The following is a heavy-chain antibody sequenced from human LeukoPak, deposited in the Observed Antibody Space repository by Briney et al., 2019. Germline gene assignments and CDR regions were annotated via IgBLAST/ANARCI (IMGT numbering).Heavy chain of an antibody. D-gene: IGHD2-2*01. CDR1: GFTFSDYG. CDR3: AKDRYCSSPSCWIFAS. V-gene: IGHV3-30*02. J-gene: IGHJ4*02. Sequence: GGSLRLSCAASGFTFSDYGMVWVRVRQAPGKGLEGMAFIRFDGSITYYADSVRDRFTISRHNSKNTLYLHMNSLRDECTAVHYCAKDRYCSSPSCWIFASWGEGSLVTVSS. CDR2: IRFDGSIT.